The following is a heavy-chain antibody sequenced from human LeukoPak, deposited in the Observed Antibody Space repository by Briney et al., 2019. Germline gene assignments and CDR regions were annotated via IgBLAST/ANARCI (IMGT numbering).Heavy chain of an antibody. D-gene: IGHD5-12*01. CDR2: ISYDGSNE. V-gene: IGHV3-30*18. J-gene: IGHJ6*02. CDR1: GFTFSYYG. Sequence: GGSLRLSCAASGFTFSYYGIHWVRQAPGKGLEWVVVISYDGSNEYYADSVKGRFTISRDNSKNTLYLQMNSLRAEDTAVYYCAKAYGGYESHYYYYGMDVWGQGTTVTVSS. CDR3: AKAYGGYESHYYYYGMDV.